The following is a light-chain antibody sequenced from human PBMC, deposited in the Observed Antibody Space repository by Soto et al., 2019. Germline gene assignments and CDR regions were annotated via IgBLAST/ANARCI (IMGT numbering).Light chain of an antibody. Sequence: EIVFTQSPATLSLSPGERATLSCRASQSVSSYLAWYQQKHGQAPRLLIYDASNRATGIPARFSGSGSETDFTLTITRLEPEDCAVDEGQQRSSWPPTFGQGTKVDIK. CDR1: QSVSSY. J-gene: IGKJ1*01. V-gene: IGKV3-11*01. CDR3: QQRSSWPPT. CDR2: DAS.